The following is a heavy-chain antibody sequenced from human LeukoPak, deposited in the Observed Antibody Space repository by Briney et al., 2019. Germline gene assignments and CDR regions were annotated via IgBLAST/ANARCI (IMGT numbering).Heavy chain of an antibody. CDR3: AKDKYSSSWPYWYFDL. V-gene: IGHV3-23*01. CDR2: ISGSGGST. J-gene: IGHJ2*01. Sequence: GGSLRLSCTSSGITFRNYVMSWVRQAPGKGLEWVSGISGSGGSTYYADSVKGRFTISRGNSKNTLYLQMNSLRAEDTAVYYCAKDKYSSSWPYWYFDLWGRGTLVTVSS. D-gene: IGHD6-13*01. CDR1: GITFRNYV.